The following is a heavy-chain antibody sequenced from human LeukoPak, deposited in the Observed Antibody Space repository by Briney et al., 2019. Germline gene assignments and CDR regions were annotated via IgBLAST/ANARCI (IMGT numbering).Heavy chain of an antibody. D-gene: IGHD3-10*01. CDR1: GFTFSSYG. CDR2: ISNDRSNK. V-gene: IGHV3-30*03. Sequence: PGGSLRLSCVASGFTFSSYGMHWVRQAPGKGLEWVAVISNDRSNKYYADSVKGRFTISRDNSKNTLYLQMNSLRDEDTAVYYCARDRNYFGSGSYKDYWGQGTLVTVSS. J-gene: IGHJ4*02. CDR3: ARDRNYFGSGSYKDY.